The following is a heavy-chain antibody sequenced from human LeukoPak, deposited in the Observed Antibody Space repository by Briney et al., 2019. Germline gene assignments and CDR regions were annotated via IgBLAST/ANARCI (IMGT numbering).Heavy chain of an antibody. CDR1: GYTFTNYG. CDR2: ISGYNGKT. V-gene: IGHV1-18*01. J-gene: IGHJ4*02. Sequence: ASVKVSCKASGYTFTNYGISWVRQAPGQGLEWMGWISGYNGKTNYEQKLQGRVTMTTDTSTSTAYMELRSLRSDDTAVYYCARDTGIAVAGTGDFDYWGQGTLVTVSS. CDR3: ARDTGIAVAGTGDFDY. D-gene: IGHD6-13*01.